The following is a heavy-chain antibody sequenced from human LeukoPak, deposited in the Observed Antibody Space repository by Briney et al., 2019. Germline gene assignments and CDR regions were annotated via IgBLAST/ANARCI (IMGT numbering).Heavy chain of an antibody. CDR3: ARHMDV. J-gene: IGHJ6*02. CDR1: GLTLSSYW. CDR2: INQDGSDK. V-gene: IGHV3-7*01. Sequence: PGGSLRLSCAASGLTLSSYWMNWVRQAPGNGLEWVAYINQDGSDKFYVDSVKGRFTISRDNAKNSLSLQMNSLRAEDTAVYYCARHMDVWGQGTTVTVSS.